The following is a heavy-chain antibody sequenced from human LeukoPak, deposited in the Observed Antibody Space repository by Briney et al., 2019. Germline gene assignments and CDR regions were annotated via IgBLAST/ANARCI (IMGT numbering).Heavy chain of an antibody. V-gene: IGHV4-4*07. Sequence: SETLSLTCTVSGASINSYYWNWIRRPAGKGLEWIGRSYLSGSTDYNPSLKGRVTVSVDTSKNQFSLKLTSVTAADTAVYYCARDQELGFWGQGTLVTVPS. CDR3: ARDQELGF. CDR1: GASINSYY. CDR2: SYLSGST. D-gene: IGHD3-10*01. J-gene: IGHJ4*02.